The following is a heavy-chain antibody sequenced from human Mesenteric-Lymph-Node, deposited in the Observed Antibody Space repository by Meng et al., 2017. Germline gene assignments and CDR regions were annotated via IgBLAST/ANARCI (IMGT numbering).Heavy chain of an antibody. CDR2: ISSSSSYI. D-gene: IGHD6-13*01. J-gene: IGHJ4*02. V-gene: IGHV3-21*01. Sequence: GGSLRLSCAASGFTFSSYAMHWVRQAPGKGLEWVSSISSSSSYIYYADSVKGRFTISRDNAKNSLYLQMNSLRAEDTAVYYCARGVIAAAGERFDYWGQGTLVTVSS. CDR1: GFTFSSYA. CDR3: ARGVIAAAGERFDY.